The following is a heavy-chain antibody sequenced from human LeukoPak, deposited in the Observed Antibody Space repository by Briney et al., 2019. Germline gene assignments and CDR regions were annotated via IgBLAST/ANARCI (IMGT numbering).Heavy chain of an antibody. J-gene: IGHJ4*02. Sequence: ASVKVSCKVSGYTLTELSMHWVRQAPGKGLEWMGGFDPEDGETIYAQKFQGRVTMTEDTSTDTAYMELSSLRSEDTAVYYCATDLGAEVGATTANSIDYWGQGTLVTVSS. CDR3: ATDLGAEVGATTANSIDY. D-gene: IGHD1-26*01. CDR2: FDPEDGET. CDR1: GYTLTELS. V-gene: IGHV1-24*01.